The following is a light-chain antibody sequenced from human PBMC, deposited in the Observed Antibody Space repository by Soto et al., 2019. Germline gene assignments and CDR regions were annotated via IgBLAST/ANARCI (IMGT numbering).Light chain of an antibody. CDR3: QQYNNWPGWT. CDR1: PSVTNF. V-gene: IGKV3-15*01. J-gene: IGKJ1*01. CDR2: GAS. Sequence: EIVLTQSPGTLSLSPGERATLSCGASPSVTNFLAWYQQKPGQAPRLLIHGASTRATAIPARFSGSGSGTEFTLTIISLQSEDLAVYHCQQYNNWPGWTFGQGTKVDI.